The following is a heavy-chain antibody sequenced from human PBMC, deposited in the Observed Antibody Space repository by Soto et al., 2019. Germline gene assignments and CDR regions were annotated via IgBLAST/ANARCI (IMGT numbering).Heavy chain of an antibody. J-gene: IGHJ6*02. V-gene: IGHV1-69*13. CDR2: IIPIFGTA. CDR1: GGPFSSYA. D-gene: IGHD6-13*01. Sequence: SGKVSCEASGGPFSSYAISWVRQAPGQGLEWMGGIIPIFGTANYAQKLQGRVTITADESTSTAYMELSSLRSEDTAVYYCARVRVLDSSSWYYYYGMDVWGQGTTVTVSS. CDR3: ARVRVLDSSSWYYYYGMDV.